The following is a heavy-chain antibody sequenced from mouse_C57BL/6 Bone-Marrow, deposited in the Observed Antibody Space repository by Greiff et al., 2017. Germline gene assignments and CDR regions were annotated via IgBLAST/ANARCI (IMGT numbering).Heavy chain of an antibody. CDR2: INPGSGGT. CDR3: AREGGFAY. V-gene: IGHV1-54*01. J-gene: IGHJ3*01. Sequence: QVQLQQSGAGLVRPGTSVKVSCKASGYAFTNYLIEWVKQRPGQGLEWIGVINPGSGGTNYNEKFKGKATLTADKSSSTAYMQLSSLTSEDSAVYFCAREGGFAYWGQGTLVTVSA. CDR1: GYAFTNYL.